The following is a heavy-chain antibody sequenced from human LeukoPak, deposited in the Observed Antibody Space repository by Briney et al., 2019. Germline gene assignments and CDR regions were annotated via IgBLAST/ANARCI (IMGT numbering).Heavy chain of an antibody. D-gene: IGHD5-12*01. CDR1: GDSVSSNSAA. Sequence: SQTLSLTCAISGDSVSSNSAAWNWIRQSPSRGLGWLGMTCYRSKWYNDYAVSVESRITINLDTSKNQFSLQLRSVTAEDTAVYYCAREPGGARYSGYHPFDSWGQGTLVTVSS. V-gene: IGHV6-1*01. CDR2: TCYRSKWYN. J-gene: IGHJ4*02. CDR3: AREPGGARYSGYHPFDS.